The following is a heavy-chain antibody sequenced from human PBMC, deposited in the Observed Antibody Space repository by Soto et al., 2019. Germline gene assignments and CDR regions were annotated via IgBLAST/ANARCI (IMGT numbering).Heavy chain of an antibody. Sequence: EVQLLESGGGLVQPGGSLRLSCAASGFTFSSYAMSWVRQAPGKGLEWVSAISGSGGSTYYADSVKGRFTISRDNAKNTLYLQMNSLRAEDTAVYYCAKGGTYYYGSGDYSYMDVWGKGTTVTVSS. CDR1: GFTFSSYA. CDR2: ISGSGGST. V-gene: IGHV3-23*01. D-gene: IGHD3-10*01. CDR3: AKGGTYYYGSGDYSYMDV. J-gene: IGHJ6*03.